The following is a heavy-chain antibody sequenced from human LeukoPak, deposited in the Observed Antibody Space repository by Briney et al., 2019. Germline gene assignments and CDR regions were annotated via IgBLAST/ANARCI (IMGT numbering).Heavy chain of an antibody. CDR2: IYSGGST. CDR3: ASGGARSLGYYMDV. J-gene: IGHJ6*03. V-gene: IGHV3-66*02. D-gene: IGHD2-15*01. Sequence: GGSLRLSCAASGFTVSSNYMSWVRQAPGRGLEWVSVIYSGGSTYYADSVKGRFTISRDNSKNTLYLQMNSLRAEDTAVYYCASGGARSLGYYMDVWGKGTTVTVSS. CDR1: GFTVSSNY.